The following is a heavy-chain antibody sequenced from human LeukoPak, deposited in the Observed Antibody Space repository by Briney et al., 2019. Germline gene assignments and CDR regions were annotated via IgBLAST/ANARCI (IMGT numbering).Heavy chain of an antibody. CDR3: ARTYYGDYGAGLGY. CDR2: IDSGGST. D-gene: IGHD4-17*01. J-gene: IGHJ4*02. Sequence: GGSLRLSCAASGFTVSSKCMSWVRQAPGKGREGGAVIDSGGSTHYADSVRGRFTISRDSSENTLFLQMNSLRAEDTAVYYCARTYYGDYGAGLGYWGQGTLVTVSS. V-gene: IGHV3-53*01. CDR1: GFTVSSKC.